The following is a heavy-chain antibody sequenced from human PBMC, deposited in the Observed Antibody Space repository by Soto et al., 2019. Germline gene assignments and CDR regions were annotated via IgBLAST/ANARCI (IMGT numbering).Heavy chain of an antibody. Sequence: EVQLVESGGALVQPGGSLRLSCAASGFTVTSNYMIWVRQAPGKGLEWVSVIKSDGSTHYADSVKGRFTISRDRSENTLHLQMNSLRVEDTAVYYCARVWDYWGQGTLVTVSS. CDR1: GFTVTSNY. CDR2: IKSDGST. CDR3: ARVWDY. J-gene: IGHJ4*02. D-gene: IGHD2-21*01. V-gene: IGHV3-66*01.